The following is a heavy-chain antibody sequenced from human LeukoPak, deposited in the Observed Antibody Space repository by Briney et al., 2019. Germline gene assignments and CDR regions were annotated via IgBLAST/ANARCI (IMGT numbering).Heavy chain of an antibody. D-gene: IGHD3-9*01. Sequence: SETLSLTCTVSGYSISSGYYWGWIRQPPGEGLEWIGYIHYSGTTDYSPSLKSRVTISVDTSKNQFSLKLRSVTAADTAVYYCARGFWSRYYDYWGQGTLVTVSS. CDR3: ARGFWSRYYDY. J-gene: IGHJ4*02. CDR2: IHYSGTT. CDR1: GYSISSGYY. V-gene: IGHV4-38-2*02.